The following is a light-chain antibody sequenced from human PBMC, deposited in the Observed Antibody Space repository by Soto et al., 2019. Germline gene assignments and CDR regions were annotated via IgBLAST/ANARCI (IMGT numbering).Light chain of an antibody. V-gene: IGLV2-11*01. CDR3: CSYAGSRV. Sequence: QSALTQPRSVSGSPGQSVTISCTGSSSDVGGYNYVSWYQQHPGKAPKLMIYEGSKRPSGVSNRFSGSKSGNTASLTISGLQAEDEADYYCCSYAGSRVFGGGTKLTVL. CDR1: SSDVGGYNY. CDR2: EGS. J-gene: IGLJ3*02.